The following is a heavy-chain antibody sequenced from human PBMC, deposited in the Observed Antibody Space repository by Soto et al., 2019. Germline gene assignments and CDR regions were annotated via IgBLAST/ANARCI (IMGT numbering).Heavy chain of an antibody. CDR1: GYTFTGYY. J-gene: IGHJ6*02. CDR2: INPNSGGT. V-gene: IGHV1-2*04. CDR3: ARGARAVAGTFYYYGMDV. Sequence: GASVKVSCKASGYTFTGYYMHWVRQAPGQGLKRIGWINPNSGGTNYAQKFQGWVTMTRDTSISTAYMELSRLRSDDTAVYYCARGARAVAGTFYYYGMDVWGQGTTVTVSS. D-gene: IGHD6-19*01.